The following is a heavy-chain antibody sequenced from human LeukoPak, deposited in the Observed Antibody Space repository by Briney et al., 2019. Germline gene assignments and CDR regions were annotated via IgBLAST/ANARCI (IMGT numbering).Heavy chain of an antibody. J-gene: IGHJ4*02. Sequence: GGSLRLSCAASGFTFSSAWMSWVRQAPGKGLEWVGPIKSKNGGGTTDYAATVKGRFSISRADSKNTLYLQMNSLKTEDTAVYYCTTFKGYYDFWSGHFDRNYFDYWGQGTLVTVSS. D-gene: IGHD3-3*01. CDR3: TTFKGYYDFWSGHFDRNYFDY. CDR2: IKSKNGGGTT. CDR1: GFTFSSAW. V-gene: IGHV3-15*01.